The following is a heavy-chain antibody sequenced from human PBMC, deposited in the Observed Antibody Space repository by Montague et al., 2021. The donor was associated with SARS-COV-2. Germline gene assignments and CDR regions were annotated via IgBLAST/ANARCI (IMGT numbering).Heavy chain of an antibody. D-gene: IGHD2-2*01. CDR2: INHSGST. V-gene: IGHV4-34*01. J-gene: IGHJ6*02. CDR3: ARVRAVPAAMRIFSLGRSYYGMDV. CDR1: GGSFSGYY. Sequence: SETLSLTCAVYGGSFSGYYWSWIRQPPGKGLEWIGEINHSGSTNYNPSLKSRVTISVDTSKNQFSLKLSSVNAADTAVYYCARVRAVPAAMRIFSLGRSYYGMDVWGQGTTVTVSS.